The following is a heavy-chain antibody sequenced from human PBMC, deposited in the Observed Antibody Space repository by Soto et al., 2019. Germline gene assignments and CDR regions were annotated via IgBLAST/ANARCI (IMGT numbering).Heavy chain of an antibody. CDR1: GFTFNNYA. J-gene: IGHJ3*02. CDR3: XXXXDAYXWGXVVDI. V-gene: IGHV3-30*04. CDR2: ILNDGSNK. Sequence: QVQLVXSGGGVVQPGRSLRLSCAASGFTFNNYAMHWVRQAPGKGLEWVADILNDGSNKNYADSVKGRFXXPXXXSQXXXXXXXXXXXXXXXXXXXXXXXXDAYXWGXVVDIWGQGTMVIVSS. D-gene: IGHD3-10*02.